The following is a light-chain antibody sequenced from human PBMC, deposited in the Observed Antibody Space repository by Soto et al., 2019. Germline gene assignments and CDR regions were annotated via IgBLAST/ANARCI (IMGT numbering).Light chain of an antibody. CDR3: QQYASSPLS. CDR2: GAS. CDR1: QRVGRDY. J-gene: IGKJ4*01. V-gene: IGKV3-20*01. Sequence: EIVLTQSPATLSLSPGERATFSCWASQRVGRDYLAWYQQKPGQAPRLLIHGASTRATGIPDRFSGSGSGTDFTLTNSRLEPEDVAVYYCQQYASSPLSFGGGTKVEIK.